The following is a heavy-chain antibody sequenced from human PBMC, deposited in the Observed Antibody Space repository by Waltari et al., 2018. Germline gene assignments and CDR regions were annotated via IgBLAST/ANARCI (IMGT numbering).Heavy chain of an antibody. Sequence: VQSGAEVMKPGASVKVSCKVSRNVITEHFLHWLRQVPGQGLEWMGWVNPRGGATNFAQRYRGRISVTWDTSLSTSYLGLSGLRSDDTAIYYCAREYCGGECRLFDFWGQGTLVTVSS. CDR3: AREYCGGECRLFDF. J-gene: IGHJ4*02. V-gene: IGHV1-2*02. D-gene: IGHD2-21*01. CDR1: RNVITEHF. CDR2: VNPRGGAT.